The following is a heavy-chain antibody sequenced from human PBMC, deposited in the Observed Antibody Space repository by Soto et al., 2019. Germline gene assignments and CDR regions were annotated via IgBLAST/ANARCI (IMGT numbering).Heavy chain of an antibody. CDR1: GGSISSCNW. CDR2: IFHRGST. D-gene: IGHD3-10*01. J-gene: IGHJ6*02. Sequence: QVQLQESGPGLVKPSGTLSLTCAVSGGSISSCNWWSWVRRPPGKGLEWFGEIFHRGSTNYNPSLKSRVTISVDKSKSQFSLNLSSLTAADTAVYYCARVSGFSSYYYYGMDVWGQGTTVTFSS. CDR3: ARVSGFSSYYYYGMDV. V-gene: IGHV4-4*02.